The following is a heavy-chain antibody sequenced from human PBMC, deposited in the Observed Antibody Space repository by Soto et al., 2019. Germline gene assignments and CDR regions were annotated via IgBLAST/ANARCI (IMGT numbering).Heavy chain of an antibody. Sequence: ASVKASCKASGYTFTCYAMHCVRQAPGQRLEWMGWINAGNGNTKYSQKFQGRVTITRDTSASTAYMELSSLRSEDTAVYYCARIYDSSGYYYEHYGMDVWGQGTTVTVSS. CDR2: INAGNGNT. J-gene: IGHJ6*02. V-gene: IGHV1-3*01. D-gene: IGHD3-22*01. CDR3: ARIYDSSGYYYEHYGMDV. CDR1: GYTFTCYA.